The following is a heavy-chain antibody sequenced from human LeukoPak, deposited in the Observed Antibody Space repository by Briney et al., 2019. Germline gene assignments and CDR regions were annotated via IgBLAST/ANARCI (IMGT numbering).Heavy chain of an antibody. V-gene: IGHV3-66*01. CDR1: GFTVSSNY. CDR3: ARPYCSAGNCYSNFDS. J-gene: IGHJ4*02. CDR2: IYTGGST. Sequence: GGSPRLSCAASGFTVSSNYMSWVRQAPGKGLEWVSAIYTGGSTYYADSVKGRFTIPRDNSKNTLYLQMNSLRAEDTAVYYCARPYCSAGNCYSNFDSWGQGTLVTVSS. D-gene: IGHD2-15*01.